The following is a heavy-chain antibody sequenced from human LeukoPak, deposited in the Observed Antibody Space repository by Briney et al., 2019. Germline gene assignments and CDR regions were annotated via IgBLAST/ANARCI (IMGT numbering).Heavy chain of an antibody. CDR1: GFTFSTFA. D-gene: IGHD5-18*01. J-gene: IGHJ3*02. CDR3: ARTRGYSYGYSGGAFDI. CDR2: IFPSGGEI. Sequence: GGSLRLSCVASGFTFSTFAMIWVRQPPGKGLEWVSSIFPSGGEIHYADSVRGRFTISRDNSKSTLSLQMNSLRAEDTALYYCARTRGYSYGYSGGAFDIWGQGTMVTVSS. V-gene: IGHV3-23*01.